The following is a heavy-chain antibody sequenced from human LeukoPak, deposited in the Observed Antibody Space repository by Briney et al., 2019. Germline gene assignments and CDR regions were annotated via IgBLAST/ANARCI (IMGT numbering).Heavy chain of an antibody. CDR1: GFTFSSYS. Sequence: PGGSLRLSCAASGFTFSSYSMNWVRQAPGKGLEWVSGISWNSGSIGYADSVKGRFTISRDNAKNSLYLQMNSLRAEDTALYYCAKDMQPLVGATAVFDYWGQGTLVTVSS. J-gene: IGHJ4*02. CDR3: AKDMQPLVGATAVFDY. CDR2: ISWNSGSI. D-gene: IGHD1-26*01. V-gene: IGHV3-9*01.